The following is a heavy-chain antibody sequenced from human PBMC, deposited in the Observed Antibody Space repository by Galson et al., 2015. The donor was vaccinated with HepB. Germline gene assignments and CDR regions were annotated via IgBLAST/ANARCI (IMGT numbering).Heavy chain of an antibody. V-gene: IGHV1-69*04. CDR2: IIPILGIA. Sequence: SVKVSCKASGGTFSSYAISWVRQAPGQGLEWMGRIIPILGIANYAQKFQGRVTITADKSTSTAYMELSSLRSEDTAVYYCARDRFLTVTTPINPSGTDYWGQGTLVTVSS. CDR1: GGTFSSYA. D-gene: IGHD4-17*01. CDR3: ARDRFLTVTTPINPSGTDY. J-gene: IGHJ4*02.